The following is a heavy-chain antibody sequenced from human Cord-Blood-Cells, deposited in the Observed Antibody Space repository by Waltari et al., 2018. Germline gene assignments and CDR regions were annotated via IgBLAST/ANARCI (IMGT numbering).Heavy chain of an antibody. J-gene: IGHJ4*02. CDR1: GGSISSSSYY. CDR2: IYYSGST. CDR3: ARHRGAYCGGDCYYFDY. D-gene: IGHD2-21*02. Sequence: QLQLQESGPGLVKHSETLSLTCTVSGGSISSSSYYWGWIRQPPGKGLEWIGSIYYSGSTYYNPSLKSRVTISVDTSKNQFSLKLSSVTAADTAVYYCARHRGAYCGGDCYYFDYWGQGTLVTVSS. V-gene: IGHV4-39*01.